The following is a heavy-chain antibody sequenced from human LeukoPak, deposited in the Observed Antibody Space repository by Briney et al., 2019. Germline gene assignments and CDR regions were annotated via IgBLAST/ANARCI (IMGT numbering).Heavy chain of an antibody. CDR2: INRSGST. Sequence: SETLSLTCAVYDGSFSGYFWTWIRQPPGKGLEWIGEINRSGSTNYNPSLKSRVTISIDTSKNQFSLKLSSVTAADTAVYYCARGPYDSTGYFNLRAFDIWGQGTMVTVSS. V-gene: IGHV4-34*01. CDR3: ARGPYDSTGYFNLRAFDI. J-gene: IGHJ3*02. CDR1: DGSFSGYF. D-gene: IGHD3-22*01.